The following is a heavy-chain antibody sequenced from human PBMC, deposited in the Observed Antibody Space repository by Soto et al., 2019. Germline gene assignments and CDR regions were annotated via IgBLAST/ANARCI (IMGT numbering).Heavy chain of an antibody. CDR3: ARMSATGTRWFDP. CDR1: GGSFSSGAYH. Sequence: QVQLKESGPGLVKPSQTLSLTCTVSGGSFSSGAYHWSWVRQHPGQGLEWIASISYRGITYSNPSLNSRLSMSVDTSKNQFSLNLTSVTAADTAVYHCARMSATGTRWFDPLGQGNMVTVSS. V-gene: IGHV4-31*03. D-gene: IGHD6-13*01. CDR2: ISYRGIT. J-gene: IGHJ5*02.